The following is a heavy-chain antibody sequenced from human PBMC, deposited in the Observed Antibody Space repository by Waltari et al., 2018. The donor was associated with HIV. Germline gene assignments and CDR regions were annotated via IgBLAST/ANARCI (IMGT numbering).Heavy chain of an antibody. CDR3: ARMGYCSGGSCPRWFDP. CDR2: IIPILGIA. V-gene: IGHV1-69*04. Sequence: QVQLVQSGAEVKKPGASVKVSCKASGGPFSSYAISLVRQAAGQGLEWMGRIIPILGIANYAQKFQGRVTITADKSTSTAYMELSSLRSEDTAVYYCARMGYCSGGSCPRWFDPWGQGTLVTVSS. CDR1: GGPFSSYA. J-gene: IGHJ5*02. D-gene: IGHD2-15*01.